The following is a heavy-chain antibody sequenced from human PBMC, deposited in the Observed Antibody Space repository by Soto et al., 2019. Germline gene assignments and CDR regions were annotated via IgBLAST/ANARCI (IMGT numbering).Heavy chain of an antibody. CDR3: ARADYYDSSGYFYYFDY. D-gene: IGHD3-22*01. CDR1: GGSFSGYY. J-gene: IGHJ4*02. CDR2: INHSGST. V-gene: IGHV4-34*01. Sequence: SETLSLTCAVYGGSFSGYYWSWIRQPPGKGLEWIGEINHSGSTNYNPSLKSRVTISVDTSKNQFSLRLSSVTAADTAVYYCARADYYDSSGYFYYFDYWGQGTLVTVSS.